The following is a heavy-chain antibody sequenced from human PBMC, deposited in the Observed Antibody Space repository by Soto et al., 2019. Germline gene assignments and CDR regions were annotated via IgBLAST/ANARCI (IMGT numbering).Heavy chain of an antibody. J-gene: IGHJ6*02. D-gene: IGHD5-18*01. CDR3: ARALVDTAMVDYYYGMDV. CDR2: IIPIFGTA. V-gene: IGHV1-69*06. Sequence: QVQLVQSGAEVKKPGSSVKVSCKASGGTFSSYAISWVRQAPGQGLEWMGGIIPIFGTANYAQKFQGRVTITADKSTSTAYMELSSLRSEDTAVYYCARALVDTAMVDYYYGMDVWGQGTTVTVSS. CDR1: GGTFSSYA.